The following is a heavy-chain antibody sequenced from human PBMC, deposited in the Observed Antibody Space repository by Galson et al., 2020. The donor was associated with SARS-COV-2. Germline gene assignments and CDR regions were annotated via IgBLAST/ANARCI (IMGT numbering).Heavy chain of an antibody. D-gene: IGHD3-22*01. CDR3: ARFDSSGYYQKYFDL. CDR1: GGSIRSAHYS. CDR2: FHYSGST. V-gene: IGHV4-39*02. J-gene: IGHJ2*01. Sequence: SQTLSLTCSFSGGSIRSAHYSWGWVRQPPGKGLEWIGNFHYSGSTYYSPSLQSRISISVDTSNNHFSLNLSSVTAADTAVYYCARFDSSGYYQKYFDLWGRGTLVTVSS.